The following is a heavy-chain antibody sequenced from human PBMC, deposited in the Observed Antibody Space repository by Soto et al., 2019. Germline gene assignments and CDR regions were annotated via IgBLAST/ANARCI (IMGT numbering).Heavy chain of an antibody. Sequence: QVQLVQSGAEVKKPGASVKVSCKASGYTFTSYGISWVRQAPGQGLEWMGWISAYNGNTNYAQKLQGRVTMTTDTSXXTAYMGLRSLRSDDTAVYYCARERYDSSGYLDMDVWGQGTTVTVSS. J-gene: IGHJ6*02. V-gene: IGHV1-18*01. CDR1: GYTFTSYG. CDR2: ISAYNGNT. D-gene: IGHD3-22*01. CDR3: ARERYDSSGYLDMDV.